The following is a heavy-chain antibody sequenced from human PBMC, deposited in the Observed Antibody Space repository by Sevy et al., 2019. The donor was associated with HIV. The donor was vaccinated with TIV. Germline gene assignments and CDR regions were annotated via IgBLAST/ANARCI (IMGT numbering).Heavy chain of an antibody. CDR3: ARDNDPIAVAGWWDY. CDR1: GGSISSYY. V-gene: IGHV4-4*07. J-gene: IGHJ4*02. D-gene: IGHD6-19*01. Sequence: SETLSLTCTVSGGSISSYYWSWIRQPAGKGLEWIGRIYTSGSTNYNPSLKSRVTMSVDTSKNQFSLKLSSVTAADTVVYYCARDNDPIAVAGWWDYWGQGTLVTVSS. CDR2: IYTSGST.